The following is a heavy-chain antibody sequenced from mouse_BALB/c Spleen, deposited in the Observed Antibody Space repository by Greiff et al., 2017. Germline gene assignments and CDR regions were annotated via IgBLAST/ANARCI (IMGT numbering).Heavy chain of an antibody. CDR1: GFTFTDYY. CDR2: IRNKANGYTT. V-gene: IGHV7-3*02. D-gene: IGHD2-2*01. J-gene: IGHJ3*01. Sequence: EVMLVESGGGLVQPGGSLRLSCATSGFTFTDYYMSWVRQPPGKALEWLGFIRNKANGYTTEYSASVKGRFTISRDNSQSILYLQMNTLRAEDSATYYGARDEGVYYGYDGFADWGQGTLVTVSA. CDR3: ARDEGVYYGYDGFAD.